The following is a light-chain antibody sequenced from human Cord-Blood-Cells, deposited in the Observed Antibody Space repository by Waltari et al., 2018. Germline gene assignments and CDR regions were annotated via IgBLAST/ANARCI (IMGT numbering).Light chain of an antibody. CDR2: AAS. J-gene: IGKJ2*01. V-gene: IGKV1-39*01. CDR1: QSISSY. Sequence: DIQMTKSPSSLSASVGDRVTITCRASQSISSYLNWYQQKPGKAPKLLSYAASSLQSGVPSRLSGSGSGTDFTLTISSLQPEDFATYYCQQSYSTPYTFGQGTKLEIK. CDR3: QQSYSTPYT.